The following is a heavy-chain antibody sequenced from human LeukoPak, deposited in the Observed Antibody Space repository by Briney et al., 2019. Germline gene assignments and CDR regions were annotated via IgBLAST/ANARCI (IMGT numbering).Heavy chain of an antibody. V-gene: IGHV4-34*01. Sequence: TSETLSLTCTVSGGSISSYYWSWIRQPPGKGLEWIGEINHSGSTNYNPSLKSRVTISVDTSKNQFSLKLSSVTAADTAVYYCARVRRYNWNYGSFDYWGQGTLVTVSS. CDR1: GGSISSYY. D-gene: IGHD1-7*01. CDR3: ARVRRYNWNYGSFDY. CDR2: INHSGST. J-gene: IGHJ4*02.